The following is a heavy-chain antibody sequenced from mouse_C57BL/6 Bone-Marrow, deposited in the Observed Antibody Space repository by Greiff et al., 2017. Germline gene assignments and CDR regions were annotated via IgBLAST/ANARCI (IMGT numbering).Heavy chain of an antibody. CDR3: ARARAYYYGSSWLAY. Sequence: VQLQQSGPVLVKPGASVKMSCTASGYTFTDYYMNWVQQSHGKSLEWIGVINPYNGGTSYNQKFKGQATLTVDKSSSTAYMELNSLTSEDYAVYYCARARAYYYGSSWLAYWGQGTLVTVSA. V-gene: IGHV1-19*01. CDR2: INPYNGGT. J-gene: IGHJ3*01. D-gene: IGHD1-1*01. CDR1: GYTFTDYY.